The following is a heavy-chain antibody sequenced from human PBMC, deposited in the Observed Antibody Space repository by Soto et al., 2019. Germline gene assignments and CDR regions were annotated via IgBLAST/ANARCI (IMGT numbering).Heavy chain of an antibody. V-gene: IGHV1-69*13. CDR3: ARGRSMVRGVIPFIFDY. D-gene: IGHD3-10*01. CDR1: GGTFSSYA. Sequence: SVKVSCKASGGTFSSYAISWVRQAPGQGLEWMGGIIPIFGTANYAQKFQGRVTITADESTSTAYMELSSLRSEDTAVYYCARGRSMVRGVIPFIFDYWGQGTLVTVSS. CDR2: IIPIFGTA. J-gene: IGHJ4*02.